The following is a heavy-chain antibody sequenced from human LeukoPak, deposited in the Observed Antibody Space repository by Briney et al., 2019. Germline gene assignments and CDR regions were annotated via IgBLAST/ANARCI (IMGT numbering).Heavy chain of an antibody. CDR2: ISAYNGNT. D-gene: IGHD4-17*01. CDR1: GYTFTSYG. Sequence: ASVKVSCKASGYTFTSYGINWVRQAPGQGLEWMGWISAYNGNTNYAQKLQGRVTMTTDTSTSTAYVELRSLRSDDTAVYYCARVAYGDYGTVDYWGQGTLVTVSS. V-gene: IGHV1-18*01. CDR3: ARVAYGDYGTVDY. J-gene: IGHJ4*02.